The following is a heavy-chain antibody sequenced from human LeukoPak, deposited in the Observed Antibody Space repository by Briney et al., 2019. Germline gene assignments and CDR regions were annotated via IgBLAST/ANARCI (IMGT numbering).Heavy chain of an antibody. J-gene: IGHJ4*02. CDR2: ISSSSSTI. D-gene: IGHD2-15*01. Sequence: GGSLRLSCAASGFTFSSYSMNWVRQAPGKGLEWVSYISSSSSTIYYADSVKGRFTISRDNAKNSLYLQMNSLRAEDTAVYYCARGGSTDYDYWGQGTLVTVSS. CDR3: ARGGSTDYDY. V-gene: IGHV3-48*04. CDR1: GFTFSSYS.